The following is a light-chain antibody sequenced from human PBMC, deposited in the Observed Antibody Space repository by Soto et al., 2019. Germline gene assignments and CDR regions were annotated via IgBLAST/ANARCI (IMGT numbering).Light chain of an antibody. CDR2: GAT. J-gene: IGKJ5*01. Sequence: EIVLTQSPATLSSFPGERVTLSCRASQTLSNRLAWYQHKPGQAPRLLIYGATNRIIGIPDRFSGSVSGTDFTLTISRLEPEDFAVYYCQQYKNWPLFGQGTRLEIK. CDR1: QTLSNR. V-gene: IGKV3-11*01. CDR3: QQYKNWPL.